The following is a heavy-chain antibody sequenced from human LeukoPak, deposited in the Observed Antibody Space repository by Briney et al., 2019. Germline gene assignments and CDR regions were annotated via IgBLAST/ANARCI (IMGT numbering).Heavy chain of an antibody. CDR2: INPDGSGK. Sequence: GGSLRLSCGASEFPFSTSWMTWVRQTPGRGLEWVAIINPDGSGKDYVGSVKGRFTVSRDNANNSVYLQMNSLRADDTAVYYCARDPLWGALDIWGQGTMVTVSS. V-gene: IGHV3-7*01. J-gene: IGHJ3*02. D-gene: IGHD1-26*01. CDR3: ARDPLWGALDI. CDR1: EFPFSTSW.